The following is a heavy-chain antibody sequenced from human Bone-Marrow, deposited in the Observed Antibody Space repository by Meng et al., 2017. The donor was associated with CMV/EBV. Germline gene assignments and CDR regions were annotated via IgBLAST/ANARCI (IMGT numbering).Heavy chain of an antibody. J-gene: IGHJ4*02. CDR1: GFTFSSYS. CDR3: ARGETYYDFWSGYYTDIY. V-gene: IGHV3-48*04. D-gene: IGHD3-3*01. CDR2: ISSSSSTI. Sequence: GGSLRLSCAASGFTFSSYSMNWVRQAPGKGLEWVSYISSSSSTIYYADSVKGRFTISRDNAKYSLYLQMNSLRAEDTAVYYCARGETYYDFWSGYYTDIYWGQGTLVTVSS.